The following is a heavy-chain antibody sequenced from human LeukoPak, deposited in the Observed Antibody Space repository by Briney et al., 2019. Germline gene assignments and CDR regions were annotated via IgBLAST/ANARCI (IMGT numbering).Heavy chain of an antibody. CDR1: GVSISSYH. J-gene: IGHJ6*03. D-gene: IGHD4-11*01. Sequence: KSSETLSLTCNVSGVSISSYHWSWIRQTAGKGLEWIGRVYASGSTNYNPSLQSRLTMSVDTSKSQFSLKLTSVTAADTAVYYCARDLAYSPHTYYYYSYMDIWGKGTTVTVSS. V-gene: IGHV4-4*07. CDR2: VYASGST. CDR3: ARDLAYSPHTYYYYSYMDI.